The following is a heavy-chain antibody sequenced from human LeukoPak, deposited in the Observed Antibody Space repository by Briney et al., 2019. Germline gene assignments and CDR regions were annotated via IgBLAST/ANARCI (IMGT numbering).Heavy chain of an antibody. CDR2: IVPIFATA. V-gene: IGHV1-69*13. D-gene: IGHD1-26*01. J-gene: IGHJ2*01. CDR1: VRTLSNYS. Sequence: GASVTVSCLACVRTLSNYSIRWLRPAPGQGLEWMGGIVPIFATANYAQKFQGRVTITADESTSTAYMDLSSLRSENTALYDYATYLWLRVGYYWYFDLWGRGTLVTVSS. CDR3: ATYLWLRVGYYWYFDL.